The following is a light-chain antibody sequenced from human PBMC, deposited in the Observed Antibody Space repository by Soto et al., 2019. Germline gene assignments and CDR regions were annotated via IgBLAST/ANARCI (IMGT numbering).Light chain of an antibody. CDR3: AAWDDSLKGWV. CDR1: GSNIGSRT. CDR2: TNN. V-gene: IGLV1-44*01. Sequence: QTVVTQPPSASGTPGQRVTISCSGTGSNIGSRTVNWYQQLPGTAPKLLIYTNNQRPSGVPDRFSGSKSGTSASLAISGLQSEDEADYYCAAWDDSLKGWVFGGGTKLTVL. J-gene: IGLJ3*02.